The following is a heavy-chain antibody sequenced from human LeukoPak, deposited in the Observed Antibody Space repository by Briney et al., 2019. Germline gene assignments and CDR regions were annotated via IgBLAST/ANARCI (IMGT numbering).Heavy chain of an antibody. V-gene: IGHV3-21*01. CDR1: GFTFSSYS. CDR3: ARDWFSYDFWSGYWLPEDFLDY. Sequence: GGSLRLSCAASGFTFSSYSMNWVRQAPGKGLEWVSSISSSSSYIYYADSVKGRFTISRDNAKNSLYLQMNSLRAEDTAVYYCARDWFSYDFWSGYWLPEDFLDYWGQGTLVTVSS. D-gene: IGHD3-3*01. J-gene: IGHJ4*02. CDR2: ISSSSSYI.